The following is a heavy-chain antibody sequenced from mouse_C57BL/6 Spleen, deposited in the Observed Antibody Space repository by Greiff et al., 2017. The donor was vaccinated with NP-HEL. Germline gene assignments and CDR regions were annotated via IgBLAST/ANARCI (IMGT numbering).Heavy chain of an antibody. D-gene: IGHD1-1*01. CDR3: AQIGVPLITTVVAYWYFDV. J-gene: IGHJ1*03. CDR1: GFSLSTSNMG. V-gene: IGHV8-5*01. CDR2: IWWNDDK. Sequence: VKLMESGPGILQPSQTLSLTCSFSGFSLSTSNMGIGWIRQPSGKGLEWLAHIWWNDDKYYNPSLKSRLTISKDTSNNQGVLKITSVDTADTATYYCAQIGVPLITTVVAYWYFDVWGTGTTVTVSS.